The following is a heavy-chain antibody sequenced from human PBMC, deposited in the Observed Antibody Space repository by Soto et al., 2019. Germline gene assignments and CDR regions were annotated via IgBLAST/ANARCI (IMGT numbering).Heavy chain of an antibody. V-gene: IGHV3-7*01. Sequence: VQLVQSGGGLVQPGGSLRLSCAASGFTFSTYCMGWVRQSPGQGLEWVANIQLDGSEKYYVDSVKGRFTISRDNARNSLYLQMNSLRAEDTAVYYCARDLGYSYSSASDYWGQGTLVTVSS. D-gene: IGHD6-6*01. CDR2: IQLDGSEK. CDR3: ARDLGYSYSSASDY. J-gene: IGHJ4*02. CDR1: GFTFSTYC.